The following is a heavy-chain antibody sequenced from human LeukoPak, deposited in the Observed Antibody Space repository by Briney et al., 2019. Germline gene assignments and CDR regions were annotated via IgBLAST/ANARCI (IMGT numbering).Heavy chain of an antibody. D-gene: IGHD3-10*01. V-gene: IGHV3-30*02. CDR2: IRYDGGNK. J-gene: IGHJ5*02. Sequence: PGGSLRLSCAASGFTFSSYGMHWVRQAPGKGLEWVAFIRYDGGNKYYADSVKGRFTISSDNSKNTLYLQMNSLRAEDTAVYYCARARRSGGITLVRGVKDRGWFDPWGQGTLVTVSS. CDR3: ARARRSGGITLVRGVKDRGWFDP. CDR1: GFTFSSYG.